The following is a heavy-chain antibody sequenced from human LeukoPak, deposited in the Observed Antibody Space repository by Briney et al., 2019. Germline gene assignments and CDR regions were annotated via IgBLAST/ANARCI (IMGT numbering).Heavy chain of an antibody. J-gene: IGHJ5*02. Sequence: PSQTLSLTCTVSGGSISSGIYYWSWIRQPAGKGLEWIGRIYTSGSTNYNPSLKSRVTISVDTSKNQFSLKLSSVTAADTAVYYCARGDDYGDYNWCDPWGQGTLVTVSS. CDR2: IYTSGST. CDR3: ARGDDYGDYNWCDP. D-gene: IGHD4-17*01. CDR1: GGSISSGIYY. V-gene: IGHV4-61*02.